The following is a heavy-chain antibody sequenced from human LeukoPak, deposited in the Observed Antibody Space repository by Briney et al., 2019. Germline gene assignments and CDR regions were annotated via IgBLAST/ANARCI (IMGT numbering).Heavy chain of an antibody. D-gene: IGHD1-1*01. V-gene: IGHV4-30-2*01. CDR3: ANYNWNYPMI. J-gene: IGHJ4*02. CDR1: GVSISSGGYY. CDR2: IYHSGST. Sequence: SQTLSLTCTVSGVSISSGGYYWSWIRQPPGKGLEWIGYIYHSGSTYYNPSLKSRVTISVDRSKNQFSLKLSSVTAADTAVYYCANYNWNYPMIWGQGTLVTVSS.